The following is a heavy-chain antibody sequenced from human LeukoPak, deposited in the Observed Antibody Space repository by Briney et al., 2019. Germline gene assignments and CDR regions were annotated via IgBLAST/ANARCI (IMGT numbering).Heavy chain of an antibody. V-gene: IGHV3-66*01. CDR3: ARGYYGMDV. CDR2: IHSGGST. J-gene: IGHJ6*02. CDR1: GFTVSSNY. Sequence: GSLILSCAGSGFTVSSNYMSWVRQAPGKGLDWVSVIHSGGSTYYADSVKGRFTISRDNSKNTLYLQMNSLRVEDTAVYYCARGYYGMDVWGQGTTVTVSS.